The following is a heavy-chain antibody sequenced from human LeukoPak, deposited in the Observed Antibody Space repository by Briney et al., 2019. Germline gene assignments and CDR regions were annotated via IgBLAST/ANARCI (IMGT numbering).Heavy chain of an antibody. CDR1: GFTFRSYS. CDR3: ARVRCSSTSCYEGLDY. V-gene: IGHV3-21*01. D-gene: IGHD2-2*01. CDR2: MRSSSSYI. Sequence: PGGSVRLSCAASGFTFRSYSMNWVRQAPGKGLEWVSSMRSSSSYIYYADSVKGRFTISRDNAKNSLYLQMNSLSAEVTAVYYCARVRCSSTSCYEGLDYWGQGTLVTVSS. J-gene: IGHJ4*02.